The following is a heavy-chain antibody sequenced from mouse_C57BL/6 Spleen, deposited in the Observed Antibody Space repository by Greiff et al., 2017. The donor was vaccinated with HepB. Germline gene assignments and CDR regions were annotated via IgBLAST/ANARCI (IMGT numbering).Heavy chain of an antibody. CDR3: ARDDSSGLDY. CDR2: ISDGGSYT. Sequence: EVQLVESGGGLVKPGGSLKLSCAASGFTFSSYAMSWVRQTPEKRLEWVATISDGGSYTYYPDNVKGRFTISRDNAKNNLYLQMSHLKSEDTAMYYCARDDSSGLDYWGQGTTLTVSS. D-gene: IGHD3-2*02. J-gene: IGHJ2*01. V-gene: IGHV5-4*01. CDR1: GFTFSSYA.